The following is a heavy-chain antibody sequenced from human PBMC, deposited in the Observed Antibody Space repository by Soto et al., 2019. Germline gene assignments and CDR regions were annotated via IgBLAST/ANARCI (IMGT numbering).Heavy chain of an antibody. CDR1: GYTLTELS. D-gene: IGHD3-22*01. Sequence: ASVKVSCKVSGYTLTELSMHWVRQAPGKGLEWMGGFDPEDGETIYAQKFQGRVTMTEDTSTDTAYMELSSLRSEDTAVYYCATGNYYDSSGYYWAHFXYWSQGTLVTVSS. J-gene: IGHJ4*02. CDR2: FDPEDGET. CDR3: ATGNYYDSSGYYWAHFXY. V-gene: IGHV1-24*01.